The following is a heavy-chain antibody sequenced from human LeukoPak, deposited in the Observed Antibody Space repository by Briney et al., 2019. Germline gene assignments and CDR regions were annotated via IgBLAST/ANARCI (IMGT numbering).Heavy chain of an antibody. CDR3: ARDRTRGVGPYYYDSSGYYPNNWFDP. CDR2: INPSGGST. Sequence: ASVKVSCKASGYTFTSYYMHWVRQAPGQGLEWRGIINPSGGSTSYAQKFQGRVTMTRDMSTSTVYMELSSLRSEDTAVYYCARDRTRGVGPYYYDSSGYYPNNWFDPWGQGTLVTVSS. V-gene: IGHV1-46*01. CDR1: GYTFTSYY. D-gene: IGHD3-22*01. J-gene: IGHJ5*02.